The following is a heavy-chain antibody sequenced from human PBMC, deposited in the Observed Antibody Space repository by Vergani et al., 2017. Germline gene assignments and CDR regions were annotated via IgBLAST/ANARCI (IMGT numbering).Heavy chain of an antibody. CDR2: IYHSGST. Sequence: QVQLQESGPGLVKPPGTLSLTFAVSGGPISGTNWWSWVRQSPGKGLEWIGEIYHSGSTNYNPSLKSRVTISVDTSKNQFSLKLSSVTAADTAVYYCARSMIGAFDIWGQGTMVTVSS. CDR3: ARSMIGAFDI. V-gene: IGHV4-4*03. CDR1: GGPISGTNW. D-gene: IGHD3-22*01. J-gene: IGHJ3*02.